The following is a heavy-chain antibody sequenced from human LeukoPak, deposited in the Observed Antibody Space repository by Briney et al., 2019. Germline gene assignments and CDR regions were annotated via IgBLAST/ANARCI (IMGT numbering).Heavy chain of an antibody. CDR2: INHSGST. Sequence: PSETLSLTCAVYGGSFSGYYWSWIRQPPGKGLEWIGEINHSGSTNYNPSLKSRVTISVDTSKNQFSLKLSSVTAADTAVYYCARGSRLPPDYWGQGTLVTVSS. D-gene: IGHD4-11*01. V-gene: IGHV4-34*01. CDR1: GGSFSGYY. J-gene: IGHJ4*02. CDR3: ARGSRLPPDY.